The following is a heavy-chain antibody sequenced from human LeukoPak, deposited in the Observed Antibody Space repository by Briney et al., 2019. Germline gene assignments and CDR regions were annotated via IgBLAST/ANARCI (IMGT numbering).Heavy chain of an antibody. J-gene: IGHJ4*02. D-gene: IGHD3-3*01. V-gene: IGHV7-4-1*02. Sequence: ASVKVSCKASGYTFTSYAMNWVRQAPGQGLEWMGWINTNTGNPTYAQGFTGRFVFSLDTSVSTAYLQISSLKAEDTAVYYCARDTRNGHGFLEWSLSPFDYWGQGTLVTVSS. CDR2: INTNTGNP. CDR3: ARDTRNGHGFLEWSLSPFDY. CDR1: GYTFTSYA.